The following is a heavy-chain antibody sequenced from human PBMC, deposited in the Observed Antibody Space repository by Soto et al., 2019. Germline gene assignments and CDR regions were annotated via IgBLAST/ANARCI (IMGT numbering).Heavy chain of an antibody. J-gene: IGHJ3*02. CDR1: GGSSSSYY. CDR2: IYYSGST. Sequence: SEPLSLTCSVAGGSSSSYYWIWIRQPPGKGLEWIGYIYYSGSTKYNPSLKSRVSISVDTSKNQFSLKLSSVTAADTAVYFCARRYGYGTFDIWGQGTMVTVSS. V-gene: IGHV4-59*01. CDR3: ARRYGYGTFDI. D-gene: IGHD5-18*01.